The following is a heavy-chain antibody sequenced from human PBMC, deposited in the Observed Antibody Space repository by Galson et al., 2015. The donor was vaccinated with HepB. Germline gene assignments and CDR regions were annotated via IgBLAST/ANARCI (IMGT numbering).Heavy chain of an antibody. Sequence: SLRLSCAASGFTFSSYGMHWVRQAPGKGLEWVAVISYDGSNKYYADSVKGRFTISRDNSKNTLYLQMNSLRAEDTAVYYCAKDSLEMATMPLRYWGQGTLVTVSS. V-gene: IGHV3-30*18. D-gene: IGHD5-24*01. CDR1: GFTFSSYG. CDR3: AKDSLEMATMPLRY. J-gene: IGHJ4*02. CDR2: ISYDGSNK.